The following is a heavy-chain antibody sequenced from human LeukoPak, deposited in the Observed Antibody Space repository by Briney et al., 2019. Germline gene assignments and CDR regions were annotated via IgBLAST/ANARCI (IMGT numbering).Heavy chain of an antibody. CDR3: ASYDSGTGTWSDP. CDR2: IYYSGST. Sequence: SETLSLTCTVSGGSISSSSYYWGWIRQPPGKGLEWIGSIYYSGSTYYNPSLKSRVTISVDTSKNQFSLKLSSVTAADTAVYYCASYDSGTGTWSDPWGQGTLVTVSS. J-gene: IGHJ5*02. D-gene: IGHD3-22*01. CDR1: GGSISSSSYY. V-gene: IGHV4-39*01.